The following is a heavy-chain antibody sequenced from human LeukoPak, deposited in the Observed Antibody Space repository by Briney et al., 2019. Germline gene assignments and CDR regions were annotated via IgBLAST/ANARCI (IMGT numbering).Heavy chain of an antibody. CDR1: GFTFSHYA. V-gene: IGHV3-21*01. D-gene: IGHD3-10*01. CDR3: AREVRGLDY. Sequence: PGGSLRLSCAASGFTFSHYAMNWVRQAPGKGLERVSSITSSSGYIYYADSVKGRFTISRDNAKSSLFLQMNSLRAEDTAVYFCAREVRGLDYWGQGTLVAVSS. J-gene: IGHJ4*02. CDR2: ITSSSGYI.